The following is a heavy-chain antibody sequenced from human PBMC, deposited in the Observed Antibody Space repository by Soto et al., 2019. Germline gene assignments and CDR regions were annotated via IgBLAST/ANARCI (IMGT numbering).Heavy chain of an antibody. CDR3: ARVYSGYGYNWFDP. Sequence: PSETLSLTCAVYGGSFSGYYWSWIRQPPGKGLEWIGEINHSGSTNYNPSLKSRVTISVDTSKNQFSLKLSSVTAADTAVYYCARVYSGYGYNWFDPWGQGTLVTVSS. CDR1: GGSFSGYY. CDR2: INHSGST. D-gene: IGHD5-12*01. J-gene: IGHJ5*02. V-gene: IGHV4-34*01.